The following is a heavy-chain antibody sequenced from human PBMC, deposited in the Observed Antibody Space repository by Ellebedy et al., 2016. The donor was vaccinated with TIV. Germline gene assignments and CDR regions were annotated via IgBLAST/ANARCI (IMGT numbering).Heavy chain of an antibody. D-gene: IGHD2/OR15-2a*01. V-gene: IGHV4-39*01. Sequence: SETLSLXCNVSGGSISGNITYCGWIRQSPGKGLEWIGTFYYGGSNYYNPSLKTRVTMSADTSKNEFSLNVKSVTAANTAVYYCARHTANTFDIWGQGTMVTVSS. CDR1: GGSISGNITY. J-gene: IGHJ3*02. CDR3: ARHTANTFDI. CDR2: FYYGGSN.